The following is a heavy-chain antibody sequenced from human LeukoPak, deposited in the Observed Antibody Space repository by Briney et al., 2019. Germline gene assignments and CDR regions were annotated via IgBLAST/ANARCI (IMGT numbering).Heavy chain of an antibody. J-gene: IGHJ4*02. D-gene: IGHD6-13*01. CDR2: ISVYNGNT. V-gene: IGHV1-18*01. Sequence: ASVKVSCKASGYTFTSYGISWVRQAPGQGLEWMGWISVYNGNTHFAQKLQDRVTMTTDTSTTTAYMELRNLRSDDTAVYYCARDHSSSCQLFDYWGQGTLVTVSS. CDR3: ARDHSSSCQLFDY. CDR1: GYTFTSYG.